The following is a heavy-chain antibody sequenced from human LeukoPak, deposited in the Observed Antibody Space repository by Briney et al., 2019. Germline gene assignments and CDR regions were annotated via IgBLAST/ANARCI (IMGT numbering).Heavy chain of an antibody. CDR2: FDPEDGET. CDR1: GYTLTELS. V-gene: IGHV1-24*01. J-gene: IGHJ4*02. Sequence: GASVKVSCKVSGYTLTELSMHWVRQAPGKGLEWMGGFDPEDGETIYAQKFQGRVTMTEDTSTDTAYMELSSLRSEDTAVYYCATAKNVLLWFGELLEGFDYWGQGTLVTVSS. CDR3: ATAKNVLLWFGELLEGFDY. D-gene: IGHD3-10*01.